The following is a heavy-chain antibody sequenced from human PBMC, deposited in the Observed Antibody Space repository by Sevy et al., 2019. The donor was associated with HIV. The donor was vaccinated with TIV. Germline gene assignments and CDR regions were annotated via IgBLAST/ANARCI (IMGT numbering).Heavy chain of an antibody. D-gene: IGHD1-26*01. CDR1: GFIFSNYG. J-gene: IGHJ4*02. V-gene: IGHV3-33*01. Sequence: GGSLRLSCAASGFIFSNYGMHWVRQAPGKGLEWVAVIWYDGSNKFYGDSMKGRFSISRDNSNNMLYLQINTLRDEDKAVYYCARQLRSGNYYTFDFWGQGNLVTVSS. CDR2: IWYDGSNK. CDR3: ARQLRSGNYYTFDF.